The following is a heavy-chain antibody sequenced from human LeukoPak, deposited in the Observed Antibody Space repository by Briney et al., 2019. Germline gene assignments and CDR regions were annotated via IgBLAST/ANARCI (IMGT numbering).Heavy chain of an antibody. CDR2: IKTAPEGATT. CDR3: TTHRLLYLRNSCFVF. V-gene: IGHV3-15*01. CDR1: GFSFSNAW. Sequence: GGSLRLSCAPSGFSFSNAWMSWVRQAPEKGVGWVGRIKTAPEGATTDHGAPVKGRFSISRDDSKNMLFLQMDSLKPEDTAVYYCTTHRLLYLRNSCFVFWGQGTLVTVSS. J-gene: IGHJ4*02. D-gene: IGHD2-2*02.